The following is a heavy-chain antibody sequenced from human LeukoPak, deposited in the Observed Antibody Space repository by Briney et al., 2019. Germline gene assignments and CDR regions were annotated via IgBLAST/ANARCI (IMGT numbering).Heavy chain of an antibody. Sequence: SVKVSCKASGGTFSSYAISWVRHAPGQGLEWKGRIIPILGIANYAQKFQGTVTITADKSTSTAYMELSSLRSEDTAVYYCAREAGAPARYYFDYWGQGNLVTVSS. CDR3: AREAGAPARYYFDY. V-gene: IGHV1-69*04. CDR2: IIPILGIA. D-gene: IGHD1-26*01. J-gene: IGHJ4*02. CDR1: GGTFSSYA.